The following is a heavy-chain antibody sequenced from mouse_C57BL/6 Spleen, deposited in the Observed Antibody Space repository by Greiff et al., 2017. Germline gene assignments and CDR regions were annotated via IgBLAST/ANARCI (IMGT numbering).Heavy chain of an antibody. D-gene: IGHD1-1*01. CDR3: ARCDLLLRSHWYFDV. J-gene: IGHJ1*03. CDR1: GFTFTSYW. Sequence: QVQLKQPGAELVLPGASVKLSCKASGFTFTSYWMHWVRQPPGQGLEWIGEIGPSDSYTKYNQKFKGKSTLTVDKSSSTAYMQLSSLTSEDSAVYYCARCDLLLRSHWYFDVWGTGTTVTVSS. V-gene: IGHV1-69*01. CDR2: IGPSDSYT.